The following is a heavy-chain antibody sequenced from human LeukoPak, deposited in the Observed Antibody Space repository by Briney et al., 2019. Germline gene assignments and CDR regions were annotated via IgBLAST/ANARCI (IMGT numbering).Heavy chain of an antibody. CDR2: IGTAGDT. V-gene: IGHV3-13*01. CDR3: ARVVKVPEGAWFDP. J-gene: IGHJ5*02. Sequence: PGGSLRLSCAASGFTFSSYDMHWVRQATGKGLEWVSAIGTAGDTYYPGSVKGRFTISRENAKNSLYLQMNSLRAGDTAVYYCARVVKVPEGAWFDPWGQGTLVTASS. CDR1: GFTFSSYD. D-gene: IGHD1-1*01.